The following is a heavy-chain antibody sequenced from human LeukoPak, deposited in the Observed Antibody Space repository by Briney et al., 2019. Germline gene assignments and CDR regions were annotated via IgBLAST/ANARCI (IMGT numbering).Heavy chain of an antibody. J-gene: IGHJ3*01. Sequence: ASVKVSCKASGYTLTDKHLYWVRQAPGQGLEWVGWIDPKSGVTNVAQNFQGRLTMTRDTSINTAYMEPSRLTSDDTTVYYCARELGINAFDVWGQGTMVTVSS. CDR2: IDPKSGVT. D-gene: IGHD7-27*01. V-gene: IGHV1-2*02. CDR1: GYTLTDKH. CDR3: ARELGINAFDV.